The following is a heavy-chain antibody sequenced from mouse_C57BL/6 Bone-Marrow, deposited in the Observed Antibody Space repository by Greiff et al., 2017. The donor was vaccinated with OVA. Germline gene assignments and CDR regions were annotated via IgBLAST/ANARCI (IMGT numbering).Heavy chain of an antibody. V-gene: IGHV5-4*03. D-gene: IGHD1-1*01. CDR2: ISDGGSYT. J-gene: IGHJ2*01. Sequence: EVMLVESGGGLVKPGGSLKLSCAASGFTFSSYAMSWVRQTPEKRLEWVATISDGGSYTYYPDNVKGRFTISRDNAKNNLYLQMSHLKSEDTAMYYCARGRIEGSSPDYWGQGTTLTVSS. CDR3: ARGRIEGSSPDY. CDR1: GFTFSSYA.